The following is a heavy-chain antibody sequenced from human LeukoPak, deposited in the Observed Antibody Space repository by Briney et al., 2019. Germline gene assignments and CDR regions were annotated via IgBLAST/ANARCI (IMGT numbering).Heavy chain of an antibody. J-gene: IGHJ6*02. CDR1: GFTFSSYA. CDR2: ISGSGGST. Sequence: PGGSLRLSCAASGFTFSSYAMSWVRQAPGKGLEWVSAISGSGGSTYYADSVKGRFTISRDNSKNTLYLQMNSLRAEDTAVYYCAKEKLAAHYYYYGMDVWGQGTTVTVSS. D-gene: IGHD6-6*01. CDR3: AKEKLAAHYYYYGMDV. V-gene: IGHV3-23*01.